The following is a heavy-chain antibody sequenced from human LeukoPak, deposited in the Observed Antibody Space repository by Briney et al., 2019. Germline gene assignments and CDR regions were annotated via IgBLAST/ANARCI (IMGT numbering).Heavy chain of an antibody. V-gene: IGHV4-34*01. CDR2: INHSGST. CDR1: GGSFSGYY. D-gene: IGHD6-19*01. Sequence: SETLSLTCAVYGGSFSGYYWSWIRQPPGKGLEWIGEINHSGSTNYNPSLKSRVTISVDTSKNQFSLKLSSVTAADTAVYYCALIGPDNSSGWYEGAYWGQGTLVTVSS. CDR3: ALIGPDNSSGWYEGAY. J-gene: IGHJ4*02.